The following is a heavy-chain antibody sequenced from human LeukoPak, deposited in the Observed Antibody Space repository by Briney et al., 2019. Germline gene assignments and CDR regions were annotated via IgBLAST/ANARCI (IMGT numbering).Heavy chain of an antibody. CDR3: ARHGLVAARHAFDI. J-gene: IGHJ3*02. Sequence: SETLSLTCAVYSGSFSGYYWSWIRQPPGKGLEWIGEINHSGSTNYNPSLKSRVTVSVDTSKNQFSLKLNSLTAADTAVYYCARHGLVAARHAFDIWGQGTMVTVSS. D-gene: IGHD6-6*01. CDR1: SGSFSGYY. CDR2: INHSGST. V-gene: IGHV4-34*01.